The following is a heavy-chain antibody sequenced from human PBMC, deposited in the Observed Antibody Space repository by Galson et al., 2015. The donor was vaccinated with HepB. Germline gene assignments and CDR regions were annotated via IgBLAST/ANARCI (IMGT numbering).Heavy chain of an antibody. D-gene: IGHD6-19*01. V-gene: IGHV3-30*04. J-gene: IGHJ3*02. CDR3: ARDSGSGWYGRAFDI. CDR1: GFTFSSYA. Sequence: SLRLSCAASGFTFSSYAMHWVRQAPGKGLEWVAVISYDGSNKYYADSVKGRFTISRDNSKNTLYLQVNSLRAEDTAVYYCARDSGSGWYGRAFDIWGQGTMVTVSS. CDR2: ISYDGSNK.